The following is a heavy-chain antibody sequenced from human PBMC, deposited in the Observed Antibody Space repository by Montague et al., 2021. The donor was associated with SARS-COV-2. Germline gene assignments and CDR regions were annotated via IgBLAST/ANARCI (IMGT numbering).Heavy chain of an antibody. CDR1: GFSLTTRGVG. Sequence: PALVKPTQTLTLTCTFSGFSLTTRGVGVGWIRQPPGKALEWLALIYWDDAKHYSPSLKSRLTITKDTSTNQVVLTMTNMDPVDTATYYCAHKLYGINRRWFDPWGRGTLVTVSS. CDR3: AHKLYGINRRWFDP. V-gene: IGHV2-5*02. CDR2: IYWDDAK. J-gene: IGHJ5*02. D-gene: IGHD1-14*01.